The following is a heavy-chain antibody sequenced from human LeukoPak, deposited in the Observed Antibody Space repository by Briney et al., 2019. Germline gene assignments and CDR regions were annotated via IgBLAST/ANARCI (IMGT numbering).Heavy chain of an antibody. D-gene: IGHD3-10*01. CDR1: GYTFTGFC. Sequence: ASVKVSCKASGYTFTGFCIHWVRQAPAQGLEWMGWLNPNSGGTNYAQNFQGRVTMTRDTSISTGYMELSRLRSDDTAVYYCARDLDNYSGSGSYYNGDPLFQHWGQGTLVTVSS. CDR3: ARDLDNYSGSGSYYNGDPLFQH. V-gene: IGHV1-2*02. J-gene: IGHJ1*01. CDR2: LNPNSGGT.